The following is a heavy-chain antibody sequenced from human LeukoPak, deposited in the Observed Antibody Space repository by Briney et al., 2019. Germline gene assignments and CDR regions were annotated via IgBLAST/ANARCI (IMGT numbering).Heavy chain of an antibody. Sequence: ASVKVSCKASGYTFTSYGISWVRQAPGQGLEWMGWISAYNGNTNYAQKLQGRVTMTTDTSTSTAYMELRSLRSDDTAVYYCARGGTVDVLLWFGELIPLDYWGQGTLVTVSS. CDR2: ISAYNGNT. J-gene: IGHJ4*02. CDR1: GYTFTSYG. CDR3: ARGGTVDVLLWFGELIPLDY. V-gene: IGHV1-18*01. D-gene: IGHD3-10*01.